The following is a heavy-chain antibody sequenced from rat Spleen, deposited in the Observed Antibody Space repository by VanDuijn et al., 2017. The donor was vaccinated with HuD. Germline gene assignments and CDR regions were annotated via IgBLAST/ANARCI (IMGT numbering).Heavy chain of an antibody. CDR2: ISSDGGRN. CDR1: GFTFSDYY. CDR3: ARATPEWNFDF. J-gene: IGHJ1*01. Sequence: EVQLVESGGGLVQPGRSLKISCAASGFTFSDYYMAWVSQAPTKGLEWVATISSDGGRNFYRDSVKCRFTISRDNAKSSLYLQMNSLKSEDTATYYCARATPEWNFDFWGPGTMVTVSS. V-gene: IGHV5-29*01.